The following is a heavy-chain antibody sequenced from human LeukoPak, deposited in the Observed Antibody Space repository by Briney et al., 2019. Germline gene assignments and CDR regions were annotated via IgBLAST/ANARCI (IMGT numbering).Heavy chain of an antibody. J-gene: IGHJ4*02. CDR3: VKRVGGSIRFFEI. V-gene: IGHV3-23*01. CDR1: GFIFSNSD. D-gene: IGHD6-25*01. CDR2: ISGSHTGT. Sequence: PGGSPRLSCAASGFIFSNSDMSWVRQAPGKGLEWVSSISGSHTGTYYADSVKGRFTVSRDNSKNTLYVQMNSLRVEDTAVYFCVKRVGGSIRFFEIWGQGSLVAVSS.